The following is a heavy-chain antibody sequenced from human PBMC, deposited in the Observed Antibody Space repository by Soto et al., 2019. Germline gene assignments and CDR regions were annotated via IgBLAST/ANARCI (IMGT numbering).Heavy chain of an antibody. V-gene: IGHV3-23*01. Sequence: EVQLLESGGALVQPGGSLRLSCAASGFTFNSYVMTWVRQAPGEGLEWVSSISRSGRGSAYYADSVKGRFTISRDNSENTLFLQMNNLREEDTALYYCASGRYLDSSYYWVANMPFDHWGLGTLVTVSS. CDR2: ISRSGRGSA. D-gene: IGHD3-22*01. CDR3: ASGRYLDSSYYWVANMPFDH. CDR1: GFTFNSYV. J-gene: IGHJ4*02.